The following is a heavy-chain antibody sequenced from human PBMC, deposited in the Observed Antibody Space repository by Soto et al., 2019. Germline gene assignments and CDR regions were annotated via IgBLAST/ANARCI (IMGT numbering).Heavy chain of an antibody. CDR1: GVTFSSYS. CDR2: ISSSSSYI. CDR3: ARSVPPGCAMVRGGEEN. V-gene: IGHV3-21*01. D-gene: IGHD3-10*01. Sequence: EVQLVESGGGLVKPGGSLRLSCAASGVTFSSYSMNWVRQAPGKGLEWVSSISSSSSYIYYADSVKGRFTIYRDNAKTSVYPQMNGRRAEETAVYYCARSVPPGCAMVRGGEENGGQGTLVTVSS. J-gene: IGHJ4*02.